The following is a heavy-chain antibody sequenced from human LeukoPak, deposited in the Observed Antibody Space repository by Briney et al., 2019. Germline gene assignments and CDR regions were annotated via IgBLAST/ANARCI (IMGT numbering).Heavy chain of an antibody. CDR1: DDSITMYY. J-gene: IGHJ4*02. V-gene: IGHV4-59*01. D-gene: IGHD2-15*01. Sequence: PSETLSLTCTVSDDSITMYYWTWIRQPPGKGLEWIGYIYYSGSTNYNPSLKSRVTISVDTSKNQFSLKLSSVTAADAAVYYCAKAPVTSCRGAFCYPFDYWGQGTLVTVSS. CDR2: IYYSGST. CDR3: AKAPVTSCRGAFCYPFDY.